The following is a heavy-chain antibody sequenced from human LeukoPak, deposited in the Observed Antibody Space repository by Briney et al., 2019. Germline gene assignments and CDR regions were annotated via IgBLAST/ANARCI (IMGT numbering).Heavy chain of an antibody. J-gene: IGHJ6*03. Sequence: ASVKVSCKASGYTFTSYDINWVRQATGQGLEWMGWMNPNSGNTGYAQKFQGRVTITRNTSISTAYMELSSLRSEDTAVYYCARSGNSSSWYGYYYYYYMDVWGKGTTVTVSS. CDR2: MNPNSGNT. D-gene: IGHD6-13*01. V-gene: IGHV1-8*03. CDR1: GYTFTSYD. CDR3: ARSGNSSSWYGYYYYYYMDV.